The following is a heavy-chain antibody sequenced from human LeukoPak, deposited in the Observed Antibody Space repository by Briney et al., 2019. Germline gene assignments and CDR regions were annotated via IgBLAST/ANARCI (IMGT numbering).Heavy chain of an antibody. D-gene: IGHD3-22*01. Sequence: GGSLKLSCAASGFTFSGSDIHWVRQASGKGLEWVGHIRSKTNNYATADAASVKGRFTFSRDNSKNTAYIQMNSLKTEDTAVYYCTRHNYDRSGYGAFDIWGQGTMVTVSS. V-gene: IGHV3-73*01. CDR3: TRHNYDRSGYGAFDI. J-gene: IGHJ3*02. CDR2: IRSKTNNYAT. CDR1: GFTFSGSD.